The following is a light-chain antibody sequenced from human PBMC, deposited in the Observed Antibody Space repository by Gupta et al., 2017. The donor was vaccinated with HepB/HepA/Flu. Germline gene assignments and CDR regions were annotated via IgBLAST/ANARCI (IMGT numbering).Light chain of an antibody. J-gene: IGKJ1*01. CDR1: QSLLHSNGYNY. Sequence: DTVMTKSPLSLPVTPGEPAYISCRSSQSLLHSNGYNYLDWYLQKPGQSPQLLIYLVSNRASGVPYRFSGSGSGTDFTLKISRVEAEDVGVYYCMQALQTPWTFGQGTKVEIK. CDR2: LVS. V-gene: IGKV2-28*01. CDR3: MQALQTPWT.